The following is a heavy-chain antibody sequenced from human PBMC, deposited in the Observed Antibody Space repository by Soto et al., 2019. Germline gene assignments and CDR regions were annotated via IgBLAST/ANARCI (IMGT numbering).Heavy chain of an antibody. J-gene: IGHJ6*02. Sequence: PGGSLRLSCAASGFTFSSYSMNWVRQAPGKGLEWVSSISSSSSYIYYADSVKGRFTISRDNAKNSLYLQMNSLRAEDTAVYYCARGYRAVAGPLKFWSHYYYGMDVWGQGTRVTVSS. D-gene: IGHD6-19*01. V-gene: IGHV3-21*01. CDR1: GFTFSSYS. CDR3: ARGYRAVAGPLKFWSHYYYGMDV. CDR2: ISSSSSYI.